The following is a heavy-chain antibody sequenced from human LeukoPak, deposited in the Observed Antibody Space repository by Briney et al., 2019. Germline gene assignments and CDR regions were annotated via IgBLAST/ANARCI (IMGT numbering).Heavy chain of an antibody. J-gene: IGHJ4*02. CDR3: ARLDYESESGFDY. D-gene: IGHD4-17*01. CDR1: GYTFTSYD. V-gene: IGHV1-8*01. CDR2: MNPNSGNT. Sequence: ASVKASCKASGYTFTSYDINWVRQATGQGLEWMGWMNPNSGNTGYAQKFQGRVTMTRNTSISTAYMELSSLRSEDTAVYYCARLDYESESGFDYWGQGTLVTVSS.